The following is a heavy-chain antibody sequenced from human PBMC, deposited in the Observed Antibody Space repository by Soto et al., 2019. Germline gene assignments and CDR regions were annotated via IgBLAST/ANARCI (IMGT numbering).Heavy chain of an antibody. V-gene: IGHV3-23*01. J-gene: IGHJ5*02. D-gene: IGHD2-8*01. Sequence: GGSLRLSCAASGFTFSSYAMSWVRQAPGKGLEWVSAISGSGGSTYYADSVKGRFTISRDNSKNTLYLQMNSLRAEDTAVYYCARDNGMAGSFDPWGQATRVTVSS. CDR3: ARDNGMAGSFDP. CDR1: GFTFSSYA. CDR2: ISGSGGST.